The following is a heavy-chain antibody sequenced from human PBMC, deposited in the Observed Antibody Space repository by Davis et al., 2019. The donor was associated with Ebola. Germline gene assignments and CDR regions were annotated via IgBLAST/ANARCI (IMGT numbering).Heavy chain of an antibody. CDR2: ISSSSYFI. CDR3: ARGGYYDSSGYSHEAFDI. D-gene: IGHD3-22*01. V-gene: IGHV3-21*01. J-gene: IGHJ3*02. CDR1: GFPFSSYS. Sequence: GGSLRLSCAASGFPFSSYSMNWVRQALGKGLEWVSSISSSSYFIYYADSLKGRFTISRDNAKNSLYLQVNSLSAEDTAVYHCARGGYYDSSGYSHEAFDIWGQGTVVTVSS.